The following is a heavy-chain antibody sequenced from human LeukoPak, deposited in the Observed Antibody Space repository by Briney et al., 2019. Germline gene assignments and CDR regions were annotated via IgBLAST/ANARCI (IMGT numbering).Heavy chain of an antibody. Sequence: GGSLRLSCAASGFTFSSYGMSWVRQAPGKGLEWVANIKQDGTEKYYVDSVKGRFTISRENAENSLYLQMNSLKAEDTAVYYCAKDTPRGYNYGYFDYWGQGTLVTVSS. J-gene: IGHJ4*02. V-gene: IGHV3-7*03. CDR1: GFTFSSYG. CDR3: AKDTPRGYNYGYFDY. D-gene: IGHD5-18*01. CDR2: IKQDGTEK.